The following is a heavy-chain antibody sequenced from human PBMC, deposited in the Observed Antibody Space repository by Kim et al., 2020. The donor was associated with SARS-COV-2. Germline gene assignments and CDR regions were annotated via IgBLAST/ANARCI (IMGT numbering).Heavy chain of an antibody. CDR3: AILPWHLRPAFDI. V-gene: IGHV1-24*01. J-gene: IGHJ3*02. Sequence: YAQKFQGRVTMTEDTSTDTAYMELSSLRSEDTAVYYCAILPWHLRPAFDIWGQGTMVTVSS.